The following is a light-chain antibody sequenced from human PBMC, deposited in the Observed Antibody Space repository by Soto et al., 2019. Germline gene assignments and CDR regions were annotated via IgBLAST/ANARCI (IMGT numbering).Light chain of an antibody. V-gene: IGKV1-8*01. CDR2: AAS. CDR3: QQYYSYPQT. CDR1: QGIGSN. J-gene: IGKJ1*01. Sequence: AIRWTHPQSPFPESTEDRATITFGPSQGIGSNLAWYQQKPGKAPKLLIYAASTLQSGVPSRFSGSGSGTDFTLTISCLQSEDFATYYCQQYYSYPQTFGQGTKVEIK.